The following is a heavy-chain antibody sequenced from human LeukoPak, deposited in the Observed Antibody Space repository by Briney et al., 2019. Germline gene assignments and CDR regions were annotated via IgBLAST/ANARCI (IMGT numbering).Heavy chain of an antibody. CDR1: GFIFSSYS. Sequence: GGSLRLSCAASGFIFSSYSMNWVRQAPGKGLEWVSSISSSSSYIYYADSVKGRFTISRDNAKNSLYLQMNSLRAEDTAVYYCARDLVTMVRGGELDYWGQGTLVTVSS. J-gene: IGHJ4*02. D-gene: IGHD3-10*01. V-gene: IGHV3-21*01. CDR2: ISSSSSYI. CDR3: ARDLVTMVRGGELDY.